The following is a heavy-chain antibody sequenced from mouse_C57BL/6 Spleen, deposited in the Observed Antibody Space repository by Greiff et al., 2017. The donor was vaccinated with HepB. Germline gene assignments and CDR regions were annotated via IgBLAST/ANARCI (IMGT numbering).Heavy chain of an antibody. Sequence: EVQLQQSVAELVRPGASVKLSCTASGFNIKNTYMHWVKQRPEQGLEWIGRIDPANGNTKYAPKFQGKATITADTSSNTAYLQLSSLTSEDTAIYYCAREVDYYGSSYGWYFDVWGTGTTVTVSS. CDR1: GFNIKNTY. CDR3: AREVDYYGSSYGWYFDV. J-gene: IGHJ1*03. D-gene: IGHD1-1*01. V-gene: IGHV14-3*01. CDR2: IDPANGNT.